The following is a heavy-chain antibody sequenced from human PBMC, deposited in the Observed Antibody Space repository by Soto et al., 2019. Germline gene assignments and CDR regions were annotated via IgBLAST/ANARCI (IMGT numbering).Heavy chain of an antibody. CDR1: GDSVSSNSAA. CDR2: TYYRSKWYN. Sequence: KQSPTLSLTCAISGDSVSSNSAAWNWIRQSPSRGLEWLGRTYYRSKWYNDYAVSVKSRITINPDTSKNQFSLQLNSVTPEDTAVYYCARDQQAGYSSGWYQGVVDWFDPWGQGTLVTVSS. D-gene: IGHD6-19*01. J-gene: IGHJ5*02. V-gene: IGHV6-1*01. CDR3: ARDQQAGYSSGWYQGVVDWFDP.